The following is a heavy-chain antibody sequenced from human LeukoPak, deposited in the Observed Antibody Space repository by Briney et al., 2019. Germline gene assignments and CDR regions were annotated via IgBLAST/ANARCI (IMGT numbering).Heavy chain of an antibody. CDR3: AKGGHYSFFDY. D-gene: IGHD2-15*01. CDR2: ISGDGTET. Sequence: GGSLRLSCAASGLTFRNYAMSWVRQAPGKGLEWVSTISGDGTETFFADSVKGRFTISRDNSRSTVSLQTNSLRFEDMAIYYCAKGGHYSFFDYWGQGTLVTVSS. J-gene: IGHJ4*02. CDR1: GLTFRNYA. V-gene: IGHV3-23*01.